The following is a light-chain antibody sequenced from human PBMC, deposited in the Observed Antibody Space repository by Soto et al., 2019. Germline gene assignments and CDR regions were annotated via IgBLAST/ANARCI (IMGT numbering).Light chain of an antibody. CDR3: ATWDDSLDRVV. CDR1: SSNIGSDT. J-gene: IGLJ3*02. Sequence: QSVLTQPPSASGTPGQRVTISCSGSSSNIGSDTVNWYQQVPGTAPKLLIYNNNQRPSGVPDRFSGSKSGTSASLAIGGLQSEDEADYYCATWDDSLDRVVFGGGTKLTV. CDR2: NNN. V-gene: IGLV1-44*01.